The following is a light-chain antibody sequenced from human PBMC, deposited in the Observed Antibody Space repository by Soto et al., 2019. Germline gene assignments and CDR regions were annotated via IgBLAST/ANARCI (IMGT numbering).Light chain of an antibody. Sequence: QLTQSPSTVSASVGASVTVSCRASQPFHTFVAWYQQKPGGAPKVVIFDASILGSGVPSRFSGSGFGTEFTLRISSLQPDDFATYYCQQYRNNSYSFGQGTKLEIK. J-gene: IGKJ2*03. CDR2: DAS. V-gene: IGKV1-5*01. CDR1: QPFHTF. CDR3: QQYRNNSYS.